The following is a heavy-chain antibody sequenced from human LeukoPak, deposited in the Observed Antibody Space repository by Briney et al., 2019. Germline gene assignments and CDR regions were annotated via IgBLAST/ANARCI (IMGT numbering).Heavy chain of an antibody. CDR1: GGSISSGDYY. CDR2: IYYSGST. CDR3: GRAYSSGAFDI. V-gene: IGHV4-30-4*02. Sequence: SETLSLTCTVSGGSISSGDYYWSWIRQPPGKGLEWIGYIYYSGSTHYNPSLKSRVTISVDTSKNQFSLKLSSVTAADTAVYYRGRAYSSGAFDIWGQGTMVTVSS. D-gene: IGHD3-22*01. J-gene: IGHJ3*02.